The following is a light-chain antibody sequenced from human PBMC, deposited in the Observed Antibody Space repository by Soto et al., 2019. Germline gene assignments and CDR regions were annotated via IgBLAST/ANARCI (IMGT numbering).Light chain of an antibody. CDR3: QQRSNWPPLT. Sequence: EIVLTQSPATLSLSPGERATLSCRASQSVSSYLAWYQQKPGQAPRLLIYYASNRATGIPARFSGSGSGTDFTLTISSLEPEDFAVYSCQQRSNWPPLTFGGGTKVEIK. CDR1: QSVSSY. J-gene: IGKJ4*01. CDR2: YAS. V-gene: IGKV3-11*01.